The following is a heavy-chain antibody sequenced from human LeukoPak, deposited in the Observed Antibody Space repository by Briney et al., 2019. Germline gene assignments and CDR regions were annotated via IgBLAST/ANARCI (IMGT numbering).Heavy chain of an antibody. Sequence: GGSLRLSCAASGFTFSRFWMHWVRQAPGKGLVWVSRINTDGSSPTYADSEKGRFTISRDNAKNTLYLQMNSLTAEDTAVYYCARSAYDYDSSGYNTPYYFDYWGQGTPVTVSS. J-gene: IGHJ4*02. CDR2: INTDGSSP. CDR1: GFTFSRFW. CDR3: ARSAYDYDSSGYNTPYYFDY. D-gene: IGHD3-22*01. V-gene: IGHV3-74*01.